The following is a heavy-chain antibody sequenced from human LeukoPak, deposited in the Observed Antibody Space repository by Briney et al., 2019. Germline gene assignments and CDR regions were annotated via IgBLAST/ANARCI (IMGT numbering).Heavy chain of an antibody. V-gene: IGHV3-23*01. D-gene: IGHD4-17*01. CDR2: ISGSGGST. CDR3: AKGSSVTTNYFDY. J-gene: IGHJ4*02. CDR1: GFTFSSYA. Sequence: GGSLRLSCAAPGFTFSSYAMSWVRQAPGKGLEWVSAISGSGGSTYCADSVKGRLTISRDNSKNTLYLQMNSMRAEDTAVYYCAKGSSVTTNYFDYWGQGTLVTVSS.